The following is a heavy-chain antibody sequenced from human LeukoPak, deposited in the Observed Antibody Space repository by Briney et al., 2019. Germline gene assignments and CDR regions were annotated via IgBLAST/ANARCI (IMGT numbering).Heavy chain of an antibody. CDR3: ARDRRYCTNGVCYTVGWFDP. CDR1: GFTFDDYA. Sequence: GGSLRLSCAASGFTFDDYAMHWVRQAPGKGLEWVSGISWNSGSIGYADSVKGRFTISRDNAKNSLYLQMNSPRAEDTAVYYCARDRRYCTNGVCYTVGWFDPWGQGTLVTVSS. J-gene: IGHJ5*02. CDR2: ISWNSGSI. D-gene: IGHD2-8*01. V-gene: IGHV3-9*01.